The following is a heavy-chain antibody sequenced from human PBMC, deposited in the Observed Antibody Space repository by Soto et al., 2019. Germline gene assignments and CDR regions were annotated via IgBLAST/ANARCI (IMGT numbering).Heavy chain of an antibody. D-gene: IGHD1-1*01. CDR1: GYAFTTYG. Sequence: QVHLVQSGAEVKKPGASVKVSCQASGYAFTTYGITWVRQAPGQGLEWMGWISAHNGNTNYAQKLQGRVTVTRDTSTSTAFIELRSLRSDHTSVYNYARGRYGDYLGQGALVTVSS. J-gene: IGHJ4*02. CDR3: ARGRYGDY. V-gene: IGHV1-18*01. CDR2: ISAHNGNT.